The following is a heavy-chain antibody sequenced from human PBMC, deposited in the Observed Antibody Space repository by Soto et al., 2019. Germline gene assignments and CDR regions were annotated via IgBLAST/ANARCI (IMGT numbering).Heavy chain of an antibody. Sequence: QITLKESGPTLVKPTQTLTLTCTFSGFSLTSNAVGVGWFRQPPGKALEWLALIYWDDDNHYSPSLKSRLTFTKDNSKNQVVLIMTNMDPVNTATYYCAHGSCWLFDFWGQGTLVTVSS. CDR3: AHGSCWLFDF. V-gene: IGHV2-5*02. J-gene: IGHJ4*02. CDR1: GFSLTSNAVG. CDR2: IYWDDDN. D-gene: IGHD6-19*01.